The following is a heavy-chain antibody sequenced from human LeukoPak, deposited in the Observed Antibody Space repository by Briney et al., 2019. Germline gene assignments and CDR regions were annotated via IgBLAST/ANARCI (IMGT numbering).Heavy chain of an antibody. CDR3: AKDPIVFNSGNYYLGTFDI. Sequence: GGPLRLSCAASGFTYKSYAMIWLRQAPGKGPEWVSAISSSGGTYYRDSVKGRFTISRDNHKNTLYLQMNSLRAEDTAVYYCAKDPIVFNSGNYYLGTFDIWGQGTMVTVSS. D-gene: IGHD1-26*01. CDR1: GFTYKSYA. J-gene: IGHJ3*02. V-gene: IGHV3-23*01. CDR2: ISSSGGT.